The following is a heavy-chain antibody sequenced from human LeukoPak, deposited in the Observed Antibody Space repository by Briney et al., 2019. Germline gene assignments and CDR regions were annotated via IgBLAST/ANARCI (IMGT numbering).Heavy chain of an antibody. V-gene: IGHV4-39*01. Sequence: SETLSLTCTVSGGSISFRGYYWGWIRQPPGKGLEWIGTIYYGGNTYYNPSLKSRVTISVDTSRNQLSLKLSSVTAADTAVYYCARYTNSWSALMGIDYWGQGTLVTVSS. D-gene: IGHD6-13*01. CDR1: GGSISFRGYY. J-gene: IGHJ4*02. CDR3: ARYTNSWSALMGIDY. CDR2: IYYGGNT.